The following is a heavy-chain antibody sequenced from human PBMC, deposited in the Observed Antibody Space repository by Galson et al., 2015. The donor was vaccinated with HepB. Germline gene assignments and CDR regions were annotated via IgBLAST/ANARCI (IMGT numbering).Heavy chain of an antibody. CDR2: ITSSGDNT. D-gene: IGHD6-19*01. CDR1: GFTFSYSA. V-gene: IGHV3-23*01. CDR3: AKVFPEKTDGWYRQALYYFDS. J-gene: IGHJ4*02. Sequence: SLRLSCAASGFTFSYSAMSWVRQAPGKGLEWISAITSSGDNTYSAAAMKGLFTISRDSSRNTLFLQMNNLRADDTAIYFCAKVFPEKTDGWYRQALYYFDSWGQGTRVTVSS.